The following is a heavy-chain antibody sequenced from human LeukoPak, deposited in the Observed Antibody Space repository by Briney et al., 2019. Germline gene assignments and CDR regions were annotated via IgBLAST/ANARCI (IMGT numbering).Heavy chain of an antibody. V-gene: IGHV4-30-4*01. CDR2: IYYSGST. Sequence: PSETLSLTCTVSGGSISSDDYYWSWIRQPPGKGLEWIGYIYYSGSTYYNPSLKSRVAMSVDTSKNQFSLKLSSVTVADTAVYYCASGRYSSSSDYFDYWGQGTLVTVS. CDR1: GGSISSDDYY. J-gene: IGHJ4*02. D-gene: IGHD6-6*01. CDR3: ASGRYSSSSDYFDY.